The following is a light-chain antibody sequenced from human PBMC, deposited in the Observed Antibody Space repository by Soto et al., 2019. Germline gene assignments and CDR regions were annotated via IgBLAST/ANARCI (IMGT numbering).Light chain of an antibody. CDR2: EVS. CDR3: NSYTSGNTYV. CDR1: XXXIGSYNR. Sequence: QSVXTQPPSVSGXXXXSXXXXXXXXXXXIGSYNRVSWYQQPPGTAPKLMIYEVSNRPSGVPDRFSGSKSGNTASLTISGLQPEDEADYYCNSYTSGNTYVFGTGTKLTVL. J-gene: IGLJ1*01. V-gene: IGLV2-18*02.